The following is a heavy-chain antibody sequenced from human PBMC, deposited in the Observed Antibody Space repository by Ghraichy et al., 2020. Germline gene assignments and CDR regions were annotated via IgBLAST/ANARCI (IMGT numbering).Heavy chain of an antibody. J-gene: IGHJ6*02. CDR1: GGSISSGGYY. CDR3: ARDSMTNGGMDV. Sequence: SQTLSLTCTVSGGSISSGGYYWSWIRQHPGKGLEWIGYIYYSGSTYYNPSLKSRVTISVDTSKNQFSLKLSYVTAADTAVYYCARDSMTNGGMDVWGQGTTVTVSS. CDR2: IYYSGST. D-gene: IGHD2/OR15-2a*01. V-gene: IGHV4-31*03.